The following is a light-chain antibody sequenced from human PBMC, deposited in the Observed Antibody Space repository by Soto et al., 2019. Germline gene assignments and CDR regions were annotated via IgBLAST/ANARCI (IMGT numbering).Light chain of an antibody. CDR1: QSVGRN. Sequence: EIMMTQSPATLSVSPGERATLSCRASQSVGRNLAWYQQKPGQAPRLLIYDTSTRATSIPARFSGSVSGTEFTLTISSLQSEDFAVYYCQQYHYWPYTFGQGTNLEIK. J-gene: IGKJ2*01. CDR3: QQYHYWPYT. CDR2: DTS. V-gene: IGKV3-15*01.